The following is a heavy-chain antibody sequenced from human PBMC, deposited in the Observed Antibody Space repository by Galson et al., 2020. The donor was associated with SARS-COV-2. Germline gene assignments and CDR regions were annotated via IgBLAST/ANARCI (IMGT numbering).Heavy chain of an antibody. V-gene: IGHV5-10-1*01. J-gene: IGHJ3*02. CDR2: IDPSDSYT. CDR1: GYSFTSYW. D-gene: IGHD3-16*01. Sequence: KIGESLKISCKGSGYSFTSYWISWVRQMPGKGLEWMGRIDPSDSYTNYSPSFQGHVTISADKSISTAYLQWSSLKASDTAMYYCARRAPYDGDAFDIWGQGTMVTVAS. CDR3: ARRAPYDGDAFDI.